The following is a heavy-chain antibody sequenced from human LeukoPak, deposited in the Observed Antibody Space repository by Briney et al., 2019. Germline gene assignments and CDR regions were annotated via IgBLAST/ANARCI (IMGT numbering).Heavy chain of an antibody. CDR3: AREFSDYDFWSGYPVEADAIDI. J-gene: IGHJ3*02. Sequence: ASVKVSCKASGYTFTGYYMHWVRQAPGQGLEWMGWINPNSGGTNYAQKSQGRVTMTRDTSISTAYMELSRLRSDDTAVYYCAREFSDYDFWSGYPVEADAIDIWGQGTMVTVSS. CDR1: GYTFTGYY. CDR2: INPNSGGT. V-gene: IGHV1-2*02. D-gene: IGHD3-3*01.